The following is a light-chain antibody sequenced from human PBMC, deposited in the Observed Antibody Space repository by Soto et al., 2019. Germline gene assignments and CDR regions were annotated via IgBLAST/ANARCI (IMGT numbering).Light chain of an antibody. V-gene: IGKV3-20*01. CDR1: QSVSSSY. J-gene: IGKJ2*01. CDR2: GAS. CDR3: QQYGSSAAYT. Sequence: EIVLTQSPGTLSLSPGERATLSCRASQSVSSSYLAWYQQKPGQAPRLLIYGASSRATGIPDRFSGSGSGTDFTLTISRLEPEDFAVYYCQQYGSSAAYTLGQGTKLEIK.